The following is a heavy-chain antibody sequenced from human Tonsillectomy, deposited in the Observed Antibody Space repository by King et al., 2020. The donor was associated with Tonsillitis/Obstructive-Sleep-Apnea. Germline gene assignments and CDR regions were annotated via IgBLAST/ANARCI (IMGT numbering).Heavy chain of an antibody. V-gene: IGHV1-2*02. Sequence: VQLVESGDEMKRPGASVEVSCRASGYIFSGYFIHWIRQGPGHELEWMGCINPNTGGTHSSQKFHGRLTITSDRSSRTVYMELRRLTSDDSGVYFCARDYALEDRRPFYYYMDVWGKGTTVTVSS. CDR1: GYIFSGYF. J-gene: IGHJ6*03. CDR3: ARDYALEDRRPFYYYMDV. CDR2: INPNTGGT. D-gene: IGHD1-1*01.